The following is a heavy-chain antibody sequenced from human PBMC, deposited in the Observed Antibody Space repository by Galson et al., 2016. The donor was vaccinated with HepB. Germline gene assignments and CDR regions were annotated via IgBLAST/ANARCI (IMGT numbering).Heavy chain of an antibody. Sequence: SLRLSCAASEFTFSSYAMSWARQAPGKGLEWVSLVSGSGGSTYYADSVKGRFTISRDNSKNTLYLQMDSLRAEDTAVYYCARVGLGSRTLAEWGQGTLVTVSS. J-gene: IGHJ4*02. CDR2: VSGSGGST. CDR1: EFTFSSYA. D-gene: IGHD1-14*01. V-gene: IGHV3-23*01. CDR3: ARVGLGSRTLAE.